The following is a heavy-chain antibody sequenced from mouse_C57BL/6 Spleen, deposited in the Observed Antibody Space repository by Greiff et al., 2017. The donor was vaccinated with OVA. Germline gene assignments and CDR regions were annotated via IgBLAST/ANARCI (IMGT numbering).Heavy chain of an antibody. Sequence: QVQLQQSGAELVKPGASVKLSCKASGYTFTEYTIHWVKQRSGQGLEWIGWFYPGSGSIKYNENFKAKATLTADKSSSTVYMELSRLTSEDSAVYFCARHEDGGYDYDDYFDYWGQGTTLTVSS. CDR3: ARHEDGGYDYDDYFDY. V-gene: IGHV1-62-2*01. CDR1: GYTFTEYT. CDR2: FYPGSGSI. J-gene: IGHJ2*01. D-gene: IGHD2-4*01.